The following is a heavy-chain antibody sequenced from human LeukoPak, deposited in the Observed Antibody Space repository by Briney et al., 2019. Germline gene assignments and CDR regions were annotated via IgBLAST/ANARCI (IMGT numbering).Heavy chain of an antibody. D-gene: IGHD6-6*01. CDR3: AGTSRKYSSSSTFDY. J-gene: IGHJ4*02. Sequence: PSETLSLTCTVSGGSISSYYWSWIRQPPGKGLEWIGYIYYSGSTNYNPSLKSRVTISVDTSKNQFSLKLSSLTAADTAVYYCAGTSRKYSSSSTFDYWGQGTLVTVSS. CDR1: GGSISSYY. CDR2: IYYSGST. V-gene: IGHV4-59*01.